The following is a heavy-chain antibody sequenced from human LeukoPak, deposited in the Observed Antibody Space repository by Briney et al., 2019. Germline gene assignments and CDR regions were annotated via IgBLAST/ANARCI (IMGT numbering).Heavy chain of an antibody. CDR1: GGSINNYY. CDR2: IYYRGST. Sequence: SETLSLTCTVSGGSINNYYWSWIRQPPGKGLEWIEYIYYRGSTNYNPSLKSRVTFSVDTSKNQFSLKLNSVTAADTAVYYCARGGDYGDLRYFDYWGQGTLVTVSS. J-gene: IGHJ4*02. V-gene: IGHV4-59*01. CDR3: ARGGDYGDLRYFDY. D-gene: IGHD4-17*01.